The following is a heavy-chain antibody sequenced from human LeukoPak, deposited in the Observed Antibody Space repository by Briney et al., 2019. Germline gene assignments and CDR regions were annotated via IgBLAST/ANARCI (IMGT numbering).Heavy chain of an antibody. CDR2: INTDGSST. V-gene: IGHV3-74*01. CDR3: ARGGPLSYSRYGVDY. J-gene: IGHJ4*02. D-gene: IGHD2-21*01. CDR1: GLTFSSYW. Sequence: GGYLRLSCAASGLTFSSYWMHWVRQAPGKGLVWVSRINTDGSSTSYADSVKGRFTISRDNAKNTLYLQMNSLRAEDTAVYYCARGGPLSYSRYGVDYWGQGTLVTVSS.